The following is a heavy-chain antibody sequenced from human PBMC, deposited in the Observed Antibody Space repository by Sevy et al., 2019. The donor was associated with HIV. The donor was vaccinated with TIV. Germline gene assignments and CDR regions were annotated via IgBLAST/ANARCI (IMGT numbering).Heavy chain of an antibody. CDR2: IKQDGSEK. Sequence: GGSLRLSCAASGFTFSSYWMSWVRQAPGKGLEWVANIKQDGSEKYYVDSVKGGFTISRDNAKNSLYLQMNSLRAEDTAVYYCARGPTGTTSYYYYGMDVWGQGTTVTVSS. D-gene: IGHD1-7*01. CDR1: GFTFSSYW. CDR3: ARGPTGTTSYYYYGMDV. V-gene: IGHV3-7*01. J-gene: IGHJ6*02.